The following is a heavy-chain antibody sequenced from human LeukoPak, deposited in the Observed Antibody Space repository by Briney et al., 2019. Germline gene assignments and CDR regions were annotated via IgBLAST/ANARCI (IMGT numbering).Heavy chain of an antibody. CDR3: ARLYVWGSSRTFDY. CDR1: GFTFSSYA. V-gene: IGHV3-23*01. J-gene: IGHJ4*02. D-gene: IGHD3-16*02. CDR2: ISGSGGST. Sequence: GSLRLSCAASGFTFSSYAMSWVRQAPGKGLEWVSAISGSGGSTYYADSVKGRFTISRDNAKNSLYLQMNSLRDEDTAVYYCARLYVWGSSRTFDYWGQGTLVTVSS.